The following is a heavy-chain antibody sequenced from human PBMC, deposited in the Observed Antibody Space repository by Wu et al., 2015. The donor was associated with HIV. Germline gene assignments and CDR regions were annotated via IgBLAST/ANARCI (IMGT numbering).Heavy chain of an antibody. D-gene: IGHD6-13*01. CDR3: ARHSSSWAQRDY. Sequence: QVQLVQSGAEVKKPGSSVKVSCKASGGTFNSYAISWVRQAPGQGLEWMGGIIPIFGTANYAQKFQGRVTITTDESTSTAYMELSSLRSEDTAVYYCARHSSSWAQRDYWGQGTLVTVSS. V-gene: IGHV1-69*05. CDR1: GGTFNSYA. CDR2: IIPIFGTA. J-gene: IGHJ4*02.